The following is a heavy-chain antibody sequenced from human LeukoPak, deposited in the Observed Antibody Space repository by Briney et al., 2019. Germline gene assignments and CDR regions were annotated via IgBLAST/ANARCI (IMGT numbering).Heavy chain of an antibody. D-gene: IGHD2-2*01. CDR1: GGSFSGYY. V-gene: IGHV4-34*01. Sequence: SETLSLTCAVYGGSFSGYYWSWIRQPPGKGLEWIGEINHSGSTNYDPSLKSRVTISVDTSKNQFSLKLSSVTAADTAVYYCARASSSTSLANWFDPWGQGTLVTVSS. CDR3: ARASSSTSLANWFDP. CDR2: INHSGST. J-gene: IGHJ5*02.